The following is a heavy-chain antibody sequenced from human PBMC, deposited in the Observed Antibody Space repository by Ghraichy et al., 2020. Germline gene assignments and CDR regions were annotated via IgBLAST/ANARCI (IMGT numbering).Heavy chain of an antibody. V-gene: IGHV4-59*11. J-gene: IGHJ6*02. CDR2: IYHTGSR. CDR3: ARDMRRGDNEYYNGMDV. Sequence: SKTLSLTCTVSGDSITSHFWSWIRQSPGKGLEWIGYIYHTGSRNYNPSLKGRLTMSVDTSKNQFSLKLRSVTAADTAVYYCARDMRRGDNEYYNGMDVWGQGTTVTVS. D-gene: IGHD3-16*01. CDR1: GDSITSHF.